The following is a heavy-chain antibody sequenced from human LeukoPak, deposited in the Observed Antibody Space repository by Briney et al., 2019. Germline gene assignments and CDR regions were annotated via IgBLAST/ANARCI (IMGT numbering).Heavy chain of an antibody. CDR3: GRARDSSGYLDAFDI. CDR2: IYYSGST. D-gene: IGHD3-22*01. V-gene: IGHV4-30-4*01. CDR1: GGSISSGDSY. J-gene: IGHJ3*02. Sequence: PSETLSLTCSVSGGSISSGDSYWSWFRQPPGKGLEWIVYIYYSGSTYYNPSLKSRVTISVDTSKNQFSLKLYSVTAADTAVYYCGRARDSSGYLDAFDIWGQGTMVTVSS.